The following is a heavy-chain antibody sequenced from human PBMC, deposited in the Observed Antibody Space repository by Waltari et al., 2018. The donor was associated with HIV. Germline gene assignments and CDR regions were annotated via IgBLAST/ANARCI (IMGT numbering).Heavy chain of an antibody. V-gene: IGHV3-23*01. Sequence: EVQLLESGGGLVQPGGSLRLSCAASGFTFSSSAMSWVRQAPGEGMEWGSAISGSGGSTPYEDSGKGRFTISRDNSKSTLYLQMNSLRAEDTAVYYCAGFLEWSTPLDYFDYWGQGTLVTVSS. D-gene: IGHD3-3*01. CDR2: ISGSGGST. CDR3: AGFLEWSTPLDYFDY. CDR1: GFTFSSSA. J-gene: IGHJ4*02.